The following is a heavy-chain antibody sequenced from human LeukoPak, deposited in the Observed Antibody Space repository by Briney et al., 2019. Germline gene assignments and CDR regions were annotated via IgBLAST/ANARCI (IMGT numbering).Heavy chain of an antibody. CDR2: IYYSGST. V-gene: IGHV4-59*01. CDR1: GGSISSYY. Sequence: SETLSLTCTVSGGSISSYYWSWIRQPPGKGLEWIGYIYYSGSTNYNPSLKSRVTISVDTSKNQFSLKLSSVTAADTAVYYRASWDCSGGSCRDYWGQGTLVTVSS. CDR3: ASWDCSGGSCRDY. J-gene: IGHJ4*02. D-gene: IGHD2-15*01.